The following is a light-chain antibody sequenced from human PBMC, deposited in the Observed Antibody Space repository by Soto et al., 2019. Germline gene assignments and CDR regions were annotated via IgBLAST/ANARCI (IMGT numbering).Light chain of an antibody. CDR1: HSKNGTNS. J-gene: IGLJ1*01. Sequence: LTQPPSAAGTPRQRVTLSCSWSHSKNGTNSVHWFQQLPGTAPKLLISTTNQRPSGVLERSSGSKSGTSASLAISGLQSEDEADYYCAAWDDSLNGHVFGTGTKVTVL. CDR2: TTN. V-gene: IGLV1-44*01. CDR3: AAWDDSLNGHV.